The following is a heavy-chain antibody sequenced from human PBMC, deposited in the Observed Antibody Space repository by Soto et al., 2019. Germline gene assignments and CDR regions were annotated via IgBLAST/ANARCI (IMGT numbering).Heavy chain of an antibody. CDR1: GGSISSGGYY. J-gene: IGHJ5*02. V-gene: IGHV4-31*03. D-gene: IGHD6-13*01. CDR2: IYYSGST. Sequence: SETLSLTCTVSGGSISSGGYYWSWILQHPGKGLEWIGYIYYSGSTSYNPSLKSRVTISVDTSKNHFSLKLSSVTAADTAVYYCAGVFSDSSSVFVPWGQGTLVTVSS. CDR3: AGVFSDSSSVFVP.